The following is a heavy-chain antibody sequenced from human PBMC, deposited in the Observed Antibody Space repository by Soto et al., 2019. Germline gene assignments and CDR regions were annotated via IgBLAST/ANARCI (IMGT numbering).Heavy chain of an antibody. CDR3: ARDSVVVAALYYFDY. CDR1: GGSFRNYV. D-gene: IGHD2-15*01. CDR2: IIPVFETR. Sequence: ASVKVSCKASGGSFRNYVMSWVRQAPGQGLEWMGGIIPVFETRTYAQKFQGRVTITADDSTSTVYMELSSLRSEDTAVYYCARDSVVVAALYYFDYWGQGTLVTVSS. J-gene: IGHJ4*02. V-gene: IGHV1-69*13.